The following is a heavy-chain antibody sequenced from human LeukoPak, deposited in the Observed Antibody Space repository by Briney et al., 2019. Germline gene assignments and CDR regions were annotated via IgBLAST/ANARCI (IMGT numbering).Heavy chain of an antibody. CDR3: ARISTVTHQFDY. CDR2: INYSGST. CDR1: GETFSGFY. D-gene: IGHD4-17*01. V-gene: IGHV4-34*01. J-gene: IGHJ4*02. Sequence: PSETLSLTCAVYGETFSGFYWCWIRQPPGKGLEWIGEINYSGSTNYNPSLKSRVTISVDTSKNQFSLNLNSVAAADTAVYYCARISTVTHQFDYWGQGMLVTVSS.